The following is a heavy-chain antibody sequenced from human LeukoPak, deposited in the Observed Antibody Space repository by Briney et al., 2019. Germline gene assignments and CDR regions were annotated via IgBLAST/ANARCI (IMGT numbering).Heavy chain of an antibody. CDR1: GFTVITNV. CDR2: LYSDGNT. V-gene: IGHV3-53*01. D-gene: IGHD1-14*01. J-gene: IGHJ4*02. CDR3: ARGVEPLAANTLAY. Sequence: GGSLRLSCAASGFTVITNVMTWVRQAPGKGLEWVSVLYSDGNTKYADSVQGRFTISRDNSKNTLYLEMNSLSPDDTAVYYCARGVEPLAANTLAYWGQGILVTVSS.